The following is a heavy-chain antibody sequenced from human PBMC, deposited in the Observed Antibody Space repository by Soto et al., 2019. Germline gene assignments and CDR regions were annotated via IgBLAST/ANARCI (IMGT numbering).Heavy chain of an antibody. Sequence: SETLSLTCTVSGGSISSGGYYWSWIRQHPGKGLEWIGYIYYSGSTYYNPSLKSRVTISVDTSKNQFSLKLSSVTAADTAVYYCARDGDDILTGDAGAFDIWGQGTMVTVSS. V-gene: IGHV4-31*03. J-gene: IGHJ3*02. CDR3: ARDGDDILTGDAGAFDI. CDR1: GGSISSGGYY. CDR2: IYYSGST. D-gene: IGHD3-9*01.